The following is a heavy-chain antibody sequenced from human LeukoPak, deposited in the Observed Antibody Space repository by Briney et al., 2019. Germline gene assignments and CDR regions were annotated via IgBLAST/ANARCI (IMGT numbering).Heavy chain of an antibody. V-gene: IGHV3-30*18. D-gene: IGHD5-18*01. CDR2: ISYDGSNK. Sequence: GGSLRLSCEDSGFTFSSYGMHWVRQAPGKGLEWVAVISYDGSNKYYADSVKGRFTISRDNSKNTLYLQMNSLRAEDTAVYYCANLDAEYGMDVWGQGTTVTVSS. CDR3: ANLDAEYGMDV. CDR1: GFTFSSYG. J-gene: IGHJ6*02.